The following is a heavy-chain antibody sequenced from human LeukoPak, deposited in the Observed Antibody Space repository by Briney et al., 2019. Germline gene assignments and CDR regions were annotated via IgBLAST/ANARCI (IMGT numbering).Heavy chain of an antibody. Sequence: PGGSLRLSCSASGFTFSSYAMHWVRQAPGKGLEYASAISSNGGSTYYADSVKGRFIISRDNSKNTLYLQMSSLRAEDTAVYYCVKDDSSGFRSYFDYWGQGTLVTVSS. CDR2: ISSNGGST. CDR3: VKDDSSGFRSYFDY. CDR1: GFTFSSYA. V-gene: IGHV3-64D*06. J-gene: IGHJ4*02. D-gene: IGHD3-22*01.